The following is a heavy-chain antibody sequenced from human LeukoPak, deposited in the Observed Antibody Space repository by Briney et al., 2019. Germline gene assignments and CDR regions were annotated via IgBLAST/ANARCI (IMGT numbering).Heavy chain of an antibody. CDR2: ISYDGSNK. CDR1: GFTFSSYA. V-gene: IGHV3-30*04. CDR3: ARALSSGYYYGDYFDY. D-gene: IGHD3-22*01. Sequence: PGGSLRLSCAASGFTFSSYAMHWVRQAPGKGLEWVAVISYDGSNKYYADSVKGRFTISRDNSKNTLYLQMSSLRAEDTAVYYCARALSSGYYYGDYFDYWGQGTLVTVSS. J-gene: IGHJ4*02.